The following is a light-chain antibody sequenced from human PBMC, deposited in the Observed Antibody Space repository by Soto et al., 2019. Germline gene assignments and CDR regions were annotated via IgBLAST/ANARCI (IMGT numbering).Light chain of an antibody. V-gene: IGKV3-20*01. CDR3: QQYGSSLF. CDR2: GAS. Sequence: IVFTHSPGTLSLSPGERATLSCRASQSVSSSYLAWYQQKPGQAPRLLIYGASSRATGIPDRFSGSGSGTDFTLTISRLEPEDFAVYYCQQYGSSLFFGQGTRLEIK. J-gene: IGKJ5*01. CDR1: QSVSSSY.